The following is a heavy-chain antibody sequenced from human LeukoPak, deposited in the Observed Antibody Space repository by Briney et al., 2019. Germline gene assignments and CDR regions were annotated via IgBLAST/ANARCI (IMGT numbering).Heavy chain of an antibody. V-gene: IGHV3-53*01. CDR1: GFTFSTYW. Sequence: PGGSLRLSCAASGFTFSTYWMHWVRQAPGKGLEWVSVIYSGGSTYYADSVKGRFTISRDNSKNTLYLQMNSLRAEDTAVYYCASCSSTSCYSGNYYYYYYMDVWGKGTTVTISS. D-gene: IGHD2-2*01. CDR3: ASCSSTSCYSGNYYYYYYMDV. CDR2: IYSGGST. J-gene: IGHJ6*03.